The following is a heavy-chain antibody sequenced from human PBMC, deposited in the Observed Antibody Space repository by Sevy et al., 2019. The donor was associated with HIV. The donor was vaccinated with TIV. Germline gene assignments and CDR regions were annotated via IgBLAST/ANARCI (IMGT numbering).Heavy chain of an antibody. CDR1: GFTVSRNF. Sequence: GGSLRLSCAASGFTVSRNFMSWIRQAPGKGLEWVSIIYSDGTTFYADSVKGRFTISRDNSRNTLYLQMNTLRAEDTAVYYCVGADRPNQGDFGGQGTLVTVSS. D-gene: IGHD6-6*01. J-gene: IGHJ4*02. V-gene: IGHV3-53*01. CDR3: VGADRPNQGDF. CDR2: IYSDGTT.